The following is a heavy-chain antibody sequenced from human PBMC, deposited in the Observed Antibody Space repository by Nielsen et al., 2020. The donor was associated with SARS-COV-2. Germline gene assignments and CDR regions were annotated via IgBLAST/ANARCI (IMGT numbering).Heavy chain of an antibody. V-gene: IGHV4-38-2*02. D-gene: IGHD3/OR15-3a*01. CDR1: GYSISSGYY. CDR2: IYHSGST. CDR3: ARSADYYFDY. Sequence: SETLSLTCIVSGYSISSGYYWGWIRQPPGKGLEWIGSIYHSGSTYYNPSLKSRVTISVDTSKNQFSLKLSSVTAADTAVYYCARSADYYFDYWGQGTLVTVSS. J-gene: IGHJ4*02.